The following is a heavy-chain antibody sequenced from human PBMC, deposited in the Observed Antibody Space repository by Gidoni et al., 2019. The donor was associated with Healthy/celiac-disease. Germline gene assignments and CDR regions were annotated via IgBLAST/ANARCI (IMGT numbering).Heavy chain of an antibody. CDR2: IYYTGST. CDR1: GGSISSYY. CDR3: ARTGVLLHNWFDP. V-gene: IGHV4-59*08. J-gene: IGHJ5*02. Sequence: QVQLQESGPGLVKPSETLSPTCTVSGGSISSYYWSWIRQPPGKGLEWIGYIYYTGSTNYNPSLKSRVTISVDTSKNQFSLKLSSVTAADTAVYYCARTGVLLHNWFDPWGQGTLVTVSS. D-gene: IGHD3-10*01.